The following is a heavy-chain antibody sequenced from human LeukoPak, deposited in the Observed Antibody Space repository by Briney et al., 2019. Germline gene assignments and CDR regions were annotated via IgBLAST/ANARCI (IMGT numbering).Heavy chain of an antibody. CDR1: GFTFSSYS. J-gene: IGHJ5*02. V-gene: IGHV3-21*01. CDR2: ISSSSSYI. Sequence: GGSLRLSCAASGFTFSSYSMNWVRQAPGKGLEWVSSISSSSSYIYYADSVKGRFTISRDNAKNSLYLQMNSLRAEDTAVYYCARDDYDFWGGYYYQTDTYNWFDPWGQGTLVTVSS. D-gene: IGHD3-3*01. CDR3: ARDDYDFWGGYYYQTDTYNWFDP.